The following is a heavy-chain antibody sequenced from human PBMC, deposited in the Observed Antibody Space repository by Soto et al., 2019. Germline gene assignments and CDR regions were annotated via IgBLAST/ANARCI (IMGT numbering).Heavy chain of an antibody. CDR2: ISSSSSYI. D-gene: IGHD1-26*01. J-gene: IGHJ6*02. V-gene: IGHV3-21*01. CDR1: GFTFSSYS. CDR3: ARDLRRFGGSYPNYYYYYGMDV. Sequence: EVQLVESGGGLVKPGGSLRLSCAASGFTFSSYSMNWVRQAPGKGLEWVSSISSSSSYIYYADSVKGRFTISRDNAKNSLYLQMNSLRAEDTAVYYCARDLRRFGGSYPNYYYYYGMDVWGQGTTVTVSS.